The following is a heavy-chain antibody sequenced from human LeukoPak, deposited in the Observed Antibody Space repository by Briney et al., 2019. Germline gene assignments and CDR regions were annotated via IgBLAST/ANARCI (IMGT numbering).Heavy chain of an antibody. CDR1: GGSISSSSYY. D-gene: IGHD3-3*01. CDR2: IYYSGST. V-gene: IGHV4-39*01. Sequence: PSETLSLTCTVSGGSISSSSYYWGWIRQPPGKGLEWIGSIYYSGSTYYNPSLKSRVTISVDTSKNQFSLKLSSVTAADTAVYYCARRGWEWVPTGAYYYYYMDVWGKGTTVTVSS. J-gene: IGHJ6*03. CDR3: ARRGWEWVPTGAYYYYYMDV.